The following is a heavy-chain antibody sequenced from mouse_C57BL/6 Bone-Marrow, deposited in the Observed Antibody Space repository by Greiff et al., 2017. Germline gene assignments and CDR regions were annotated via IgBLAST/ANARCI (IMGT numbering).Heavy chain of an antibody. V-gene: IGHV1-5*01. J-gene: IGHJ2*01. CDR3: TGLSTFFDY. D-gene: IGHD3-3*01. CDR1: GYTFTSYW. CDR2: IYPGNGGT. Sequence: EVQLQQSGAVLVKPGASVKMSCKTSGYTFTSYWMHWVKQRPGRGLEWIGAIYPGNGGTSYNQKFKGKAKLTVVKSASTAYMELSSLTIEDSAVYYCTGLSTFFDYWGQGTPLTVSS.